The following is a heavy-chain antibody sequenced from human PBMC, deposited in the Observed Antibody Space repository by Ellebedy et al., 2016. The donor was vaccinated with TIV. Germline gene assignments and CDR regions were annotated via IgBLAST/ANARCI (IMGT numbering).Heavy chain of an antibody. Sequence: GESLKISCAASGFPFSSYGMHWVRQAPGKGLEWVAFIRYDGSNKYYADSVKGRFTISRDNSKNTLYLQMNSLRAEDTAVYYGAKSSGYDYRGDYWGQGTLVTVSS. CDR1: GFPFSSYG. CDR2: IRYDGSNK. V-gene: IGHV3-30*02. J-gene: IGHJ4*02. CDR3: AKSSGYDYRGDY. D-gene: IGHD5-12*01.